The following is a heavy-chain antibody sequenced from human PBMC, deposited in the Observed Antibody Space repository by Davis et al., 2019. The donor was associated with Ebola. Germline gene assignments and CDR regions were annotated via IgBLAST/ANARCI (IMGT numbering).Heavy chain of an antibody. D-gene: IGHD2-2*02. CDR1: GFTFSISA. V-gene: IGHV3-23*01. CDR3: AKQGDTSDAFGV. CDR2: IRGSGDNT. J-gene: IGHJ3*01. Sequence: GESLKISCAASGFTFSISAMSWVRQAPGKGLEWVSIIRGSGDNTNYADSVRGRFTISRDTSKSTLYMQMNTLRAEDTAIYYCAKQGDTSDAFGVWGQGTMVTVSS.